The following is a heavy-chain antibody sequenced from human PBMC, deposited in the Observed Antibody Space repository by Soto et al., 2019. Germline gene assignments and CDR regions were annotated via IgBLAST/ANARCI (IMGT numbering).Heavy chain of an antibody. CDR1: GYSFSSHA. CDR3: ARGGALSTSWYWGDGLDS. CDR2: IIPVFGTP. V-gene: IGHV1-69*06. Sequence: SVKVSCKASGYSFSSHAITWVRQAPGQGLEWMGGIIPVFGTPTYAQKFQVRLTISADKSTNTSSLELRSLRSEDTAVYYCARGGALSTSWYWGDGLDSWGQGTQVTVSS. D-gene: IGHD6-13*01. J-gene: IGHJ4*02.